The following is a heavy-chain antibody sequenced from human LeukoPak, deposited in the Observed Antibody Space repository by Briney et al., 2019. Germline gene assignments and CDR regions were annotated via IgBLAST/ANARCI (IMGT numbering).Heavy chain of an antibody. CDR2: FYYSGST. D-gene: IGHD6-25*01. J-gene: IGHJ4*02. CDR1: GGSISSYY. Sequence: SETLSLTCTVSGGSISSYYWSWIRQPPGKGLEWIGYFYYSGSTNYNPSLKSRVTISVDTSKNQFSLKLSSVTAADTAVYYCARQAAGFDYWGQGTLVTVSS. V-gene: IGHV4-59*08. CDR3: ARQAAGFDY.